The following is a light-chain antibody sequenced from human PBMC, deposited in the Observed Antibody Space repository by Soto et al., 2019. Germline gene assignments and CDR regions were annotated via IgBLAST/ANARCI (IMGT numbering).Light chain of an antibody. Sequence: DIVMTQSPATLSVAPGERVTFSCRASQGVSRKLAWYQHKPGQAPRLLISGASTGATGIPARFSGSGSGTEFTLTISSLQSEXCAIYYCQQYHTWPITFGGGTKVEIK. J-gene: IGKJ4*01. CDR1: QGVSRK. CDR2: GAS. CDR3: QQYHTWPIT. V-gene: IGKV3-15*01.